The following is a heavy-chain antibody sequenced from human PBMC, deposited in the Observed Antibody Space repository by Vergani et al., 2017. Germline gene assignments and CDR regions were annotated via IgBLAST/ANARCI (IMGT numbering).Heavy chain of an antibody. D-gene: IGHD3-3*01. J-gene: IGHJ3*02. CDR2: ISSSSSYT. V-gene: IGHV3-11*05. CDR1: GFTFSDYY. CDR3: ARFTISQNAFDI. Sequence: QVQLVESGGGLVKPGGSLRLSCAASGFTFSDYYMSWIRQAPGKGLEWVSYISSSSSYTNYADSVKGRFTISIDNAKNSLYLQMNSLRAEDTAVYYCARFTISQNAFDIWGQGTMVTVSS.